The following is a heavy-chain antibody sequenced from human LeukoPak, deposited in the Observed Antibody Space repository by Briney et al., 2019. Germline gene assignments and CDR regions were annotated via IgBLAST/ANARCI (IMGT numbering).Heavy chain of an antibody. CDR3: ARDSDYYYYMDV. Sequence: ASVKVSCKASGYTLTSYGISWVRQAPGQGLEWMGWISAYNGNTNYAQKLQGRVTMTTDTSTSTAYMELRSLRSDDTAVYYCARDSDYYYYMDVWGKGTTVTVSS. CDR1: GYTLTSYG. CDR2: ISAYNGNT. J-gene: IGHJ6*03. V-gene: IGHV1-18*01. D-gene: IGHD3-10*01.